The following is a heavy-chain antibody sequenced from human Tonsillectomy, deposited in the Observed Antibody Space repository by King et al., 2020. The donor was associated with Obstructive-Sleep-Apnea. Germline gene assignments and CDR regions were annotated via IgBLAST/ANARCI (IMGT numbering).Heavy chain of an antibody. V-gene: IGHV3-7*01. CDR3: ASGYCSGGSCYYFDY. CDR2: IKQDGSEK. D-gene: IGHD2-15*01. CDR1: GFTFSSYW. Sequence: VQLVESGGGLVQPGGSLRLSCAASGFTFSSYWMSWVRQAPGKGLEWVANIKQDGSEKYYVDSVKGRFTISRDNAKNSLYLQMNSLRAEDTAVYYCASGYCSGGSCYYFDYWGQGTLVIVSS. J-gene: IGHJ4*02.